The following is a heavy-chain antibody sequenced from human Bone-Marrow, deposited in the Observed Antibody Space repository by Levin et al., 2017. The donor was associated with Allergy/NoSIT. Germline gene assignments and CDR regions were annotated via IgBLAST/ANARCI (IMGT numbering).Heavy chain of an antibody. V-gene: IGHV1-24*01. D-gene: IGHD4-11*01. Sequence: PGGSLRLSCPVSGNTLSELAIHWVRQAPGKGLEWMGGFVLAEGERFFAQKWQGRVTMTEDTSENTAYMELRGLRSEDTAVYYCATGSGRRDYRHWYFDLWGRGTPVTVSS. CDR3: ATGSGRRDYRHWYFDL. CDR1: GNTLSELA. CDR2: FVLAEGER. J-gene: IGHJ2*01.